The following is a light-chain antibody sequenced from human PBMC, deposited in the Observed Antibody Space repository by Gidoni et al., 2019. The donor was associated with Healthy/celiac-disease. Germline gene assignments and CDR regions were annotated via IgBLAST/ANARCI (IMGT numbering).Light chain of an antibody. CDR1: QGIRND. Sequence: AIQMTQSPSSLSASVGDRVTITCRASQGIRNDLGWYQQKPGKAPKLLIYAASSLQRGVPSRFSGSGSGTDFTLTIRSRQPEDFATYYCLQDYNYPWTFGQGTKVEIK. V-gene: IGKV1-6*01. CDR3: LQDYNYPWT. CDR2: AAS. J-gene: IGKJ1*01.